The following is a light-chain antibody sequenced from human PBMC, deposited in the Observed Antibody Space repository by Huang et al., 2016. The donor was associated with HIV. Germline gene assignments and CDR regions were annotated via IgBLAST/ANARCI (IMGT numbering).Light chain of an antibody. J-gene: IGKJ2*01. CDR3: QQYRDWPPYT. CDR1: QSVGSA. V-gene: IGKV3-15*01. CDR2: SAS. Sequence: EIVLTQSPATLSVSPGERATLSCRASQSVGSALAWYQHRPGQAPRLLISSASTRATGIPARFSGRGYGTDFILTVSSLQSEDFALYYCQQYRDWPPYTFGQGTKLEIK.